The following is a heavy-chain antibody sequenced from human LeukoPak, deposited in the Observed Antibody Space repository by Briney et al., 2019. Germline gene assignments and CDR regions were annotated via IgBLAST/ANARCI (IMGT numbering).Heavy chain of an antibody. V-gene: IGHV4-39*07. CDR3: ARDRKYYYHMDV. J-gene: IGHJ6*03. D-gene: IGHD1-14*01. CDR1: GGSISSSSYY. Sequence: PSETLSLTCTVSGGSISSSSYYWGWIRQPPGTGLEWIGSIYYSGSTYYNPSLKSRLTISVDTSKNQFSLRRSSLTAADTALYYCARDRKYYYHMDVWGKGTTVTVSS. CDR2: IYYSGST.